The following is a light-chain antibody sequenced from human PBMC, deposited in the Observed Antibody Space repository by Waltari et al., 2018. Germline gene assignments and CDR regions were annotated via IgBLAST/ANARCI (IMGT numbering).Light chain of an antibody. CDR3: QQYNNGPRT. V-gene: IGKV3-15*01. CDR1: QSVGSN. CDR2: DAS. Sequence: EIVMTQAPATLSVSPGEGGTLSCRASQSVGSNLAGYQQKPGQAPRLLIYDASTRATGIPARFSGSGSGTEFTLTISSLQSEDFAVYYCQQYNNGPRTFGQGTKVEIK. J-gene: IGKJ1*01.